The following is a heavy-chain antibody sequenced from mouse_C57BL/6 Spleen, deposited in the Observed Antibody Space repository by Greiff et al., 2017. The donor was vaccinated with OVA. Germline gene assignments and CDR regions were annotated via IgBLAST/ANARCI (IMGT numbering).Heavy chain of an antibody. CDR2: ISGGGGNT. D-gene: IGHD2-1*01. Sequence: VQLKESGGGLVKPGGSLKLSCAASGFTFSSYTMSWVRQTPEQRLEWVATISGGGGNTYYPDSVKGRVTISRDNATNTLYLQMSSLRSEDTALYYCARHLLPNYWYFDYWGQGTTLTVSS. J-gene: IGHJ2*01. CDR3: ARHLLPNYWYFDY. CDR1: GFTFSSYT. V-gene: IGHV5-9*01.